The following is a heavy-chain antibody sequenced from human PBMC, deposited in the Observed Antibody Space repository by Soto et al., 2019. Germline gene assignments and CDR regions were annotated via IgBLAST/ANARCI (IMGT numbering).Heavy chain of an antibody. D-gene: IGHD3-3*01. CDR1: GGSISGYY. V-gene: IGHV4-59*01. Sequence: SETLSLTCTVSGGSISGYYWSWIRQPPGKGLEWIGYIYYSGSTNYNPSLKSRVTISVDTSKNQFSLNLSSVTAADTAVYYCARNGVVIYYYYMDVWGKGTTVTVSS. CDR2: IYYSGST. CDR3: ARNGVVIYYYYMDV. J-gene: IGHJ6*03.